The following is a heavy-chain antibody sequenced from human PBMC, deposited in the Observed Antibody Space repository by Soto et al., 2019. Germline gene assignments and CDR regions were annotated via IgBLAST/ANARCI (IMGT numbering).Heavy chain of an antibody. V-gene: IGHV3-53*01. J-gene: IGHJ6*02. CDR2: IYSGGST. CDR1: GFTVSSNY. CDR3: ARDVVGATTYYYYGMHV. Sequence: EVQLVESGGGLIQPGGSLRLACAASGFTVSSNYMSWVRQAPGKGLEWVSVIYSGGSTYYADSVKGRFTISRDKSKNMLYLQMNSLRADDTAMYYCARDVVGATTYYYYGMHVWGQGTTVTVSS. D-gene: IGHD1-26*01.